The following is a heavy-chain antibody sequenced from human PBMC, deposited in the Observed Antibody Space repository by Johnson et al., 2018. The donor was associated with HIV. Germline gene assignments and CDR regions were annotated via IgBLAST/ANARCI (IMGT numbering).Heavy chain of an antibody. D-gene: IGHD6-19*01. Sequence: QVQLVESGGGLVQPGGSLRLSCAASGFTFSSYGMHWVRQAPGKGLEWVSGITWDGGSTDYADSVKGRFPISRDNSKNTLYLQMNSLRAEDTAVYYCAISSKEGLIRRNAFDIWGKGKLVTVSS. CDR3: AISSKEGLIRRNAFDI. CDR2: ITWDGGST. V-gene: IGHV3-30-3*01. J-gene: IGHJ3*02. CDR1: GFTFSSYG.